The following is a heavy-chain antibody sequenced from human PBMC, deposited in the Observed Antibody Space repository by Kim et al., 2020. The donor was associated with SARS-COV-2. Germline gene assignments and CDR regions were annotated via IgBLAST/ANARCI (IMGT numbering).Heavy chain of an antibody. CDR1: GFTFSSYA. CDR2: ISYDGSNK. J-gene: IGHJ4*02. D-gene: IGHD3-3*01. Sequence: GGSLRLSCAASGFTFSSYAMHWVRQAPGKGLEWVAVISYDGSNKYYADSVKGRFTISRDNSKNTLYLQMNSLRAEDTAVYYCARDFGVVTISGGSDYWGQGTLVTVSS. CDR3: ARDFGVVTISGGSDY. V-gene: IGHV3-30*04.